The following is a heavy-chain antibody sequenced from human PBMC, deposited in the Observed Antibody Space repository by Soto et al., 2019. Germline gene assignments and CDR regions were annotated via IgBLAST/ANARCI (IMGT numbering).Heavy chain of an antibody. V-gene: IGHV4-38-2*01. J-gene: IGHJ4*02. CDR1: GYSISSGYY. D-gene: IGHD3-22*01. Sequence: PSETLSLTCAVSGYSISSGYYWGWIRQPPGKGLEWIGSIYHSGSTYYNPSLKSRVTISVDTSKNQFSLKLSSVTAADTAVYYCARALLGGYYDYWGQGTLVTVSS. CDR2: IYHSGST. CDR3: ARALLGGYYDY.